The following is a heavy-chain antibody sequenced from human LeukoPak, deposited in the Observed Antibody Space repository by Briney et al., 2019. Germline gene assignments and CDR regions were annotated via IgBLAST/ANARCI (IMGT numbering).Heavy chain of an antibody. CDR2: IIPIFGTT. Sequence: SVEVSCKASGGTSNNDGITWVRQAPGQGLEWMGGIIPIFGTTRYAQKFQGKVTITTDESTGTAYMELTSLTSDDTAVYFCARGGLWTMMSREGLHPWGQGTLVTVSS. CDR3: ARGGLWTMMSREGLHP. J-gene: IGHJ5*02. CDR1: GGTSNNDG. V-gene: IGHV1-69*05. D-gene: IGHD2-21*01.